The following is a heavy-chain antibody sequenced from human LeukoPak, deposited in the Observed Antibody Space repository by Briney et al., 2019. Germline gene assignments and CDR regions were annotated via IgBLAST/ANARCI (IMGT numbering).Heavy chain of an antibody. CDR3: ARGPRGVVVVPAAMAWFDP. V-gene: IGHV4-34*01. CDR2: INHSGST. Sequence: SETLSLTCAVYGGSFSGYYWSWIRQPPGKGLEWIGEINHSGSTNYNPSLKSRVTISVGTSKNQFSLKLSSVTAADTAVYYCARGPRGVVVVPAAMAWFDPWGQGTLVTVSS. J-gene: IGHJ5*02. D-gene: IGHD2-2*01. CDR1: GGSFSGYY.